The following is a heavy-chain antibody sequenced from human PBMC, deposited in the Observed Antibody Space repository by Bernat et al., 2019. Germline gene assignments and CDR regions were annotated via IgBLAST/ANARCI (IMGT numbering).Heavy chain of an antibody. D-gene: IGHD5-12*01. V-gene: IGHV3-23*04. J-gene: IGHJ4*02. CDR2: ISGSGGST. Sequence: VQLVESGGGVVQPGRSLRLSCAASGFTFSSYAMSWVRQAPGKGLEWVSAISGSGGSTYYADSVKGRFTISRDNSKNTLYLQMNSLRAEDTAVYYCAKDLRGYSGYDLNYWGQGTLVTVSS. CDR1: GFTFSSYA. CDR3: AKDLRGYSGYDLNY.